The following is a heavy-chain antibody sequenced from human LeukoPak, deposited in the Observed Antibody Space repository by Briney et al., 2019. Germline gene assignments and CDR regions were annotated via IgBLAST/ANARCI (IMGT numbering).Heavy chain of an antibody. CDR3: TIGATVTTAYGFDP. D-gene: IGHD4-17*01. V-gene: IGHV3-9*01. Sequence: GGSLRLSCAASGCTFDDYAMHWVRQSPGKGLEWVSGISWNTGIIGYADSVKGRFTISRDNAKNSLYLQMNRLRDEDTAFYYCTIGATVTTAYGFDPGGQGTLVTVSS. CDR1: GCTFDDYA. CDR2: ISWNTGII. J-gene: IGHJ5*02.